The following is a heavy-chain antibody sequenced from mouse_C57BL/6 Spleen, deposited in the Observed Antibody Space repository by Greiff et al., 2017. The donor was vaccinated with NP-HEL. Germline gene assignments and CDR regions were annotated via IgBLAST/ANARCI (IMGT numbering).Heavy chain of an antibody. D-gene: IGHD2-4*01. V-gene: IGHV6-3*01. J-gene: IGHJ3*01. CDR3: TVDYDGPWFAY. CDR2: IRLKSDNYAT. CDR1: GFTFSNYC. Sequence: EVKLVESGGGLVQPGGSMKLSCVASGFTFSNYCMNSVRPSPATGLAWVAQIRLKSDNYATHYAESVKGRFTISRDDSKSSVYLQMNNLRAEDTGIYYCTVDYDGPWFAYWGQGTLVTVSA.